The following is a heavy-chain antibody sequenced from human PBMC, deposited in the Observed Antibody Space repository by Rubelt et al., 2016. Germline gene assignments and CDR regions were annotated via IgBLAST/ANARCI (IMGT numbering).Heavy chain of an antibody. D-gene: IGHD2-15*01. J-gene: IGHJ6*02. Sequence: QLQLQESGPGLVKPSETLSLTCTVSGGSISSSSYYWGWIRQPPGKGLEWIGEINHSGSTNYNPSLKSRVTISVDTSKNQFSLKLSSVTAADTAVYYCARGRSSSYGMDVWGQGTTVTVSS. CDR2: INHSGST. V-gene: IGHV4-39*07. CDR3: ARGRSSSYGMDV. CDR1: GGSISSSSYY.